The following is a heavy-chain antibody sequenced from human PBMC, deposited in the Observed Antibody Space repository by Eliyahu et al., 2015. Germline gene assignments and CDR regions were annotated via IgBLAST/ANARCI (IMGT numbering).Heavy chain of an antibody. D-gene: IGHD1-1*01. CDR3: ARDRLTGNYVLGF. CDR1: GSSVDGXY. V-gene: IGHV4-4*07. Sequence: QVQLQESGPGLVKPSETLSLTCAVSGSSVDGXYXTWXRPPAGGGLGWIGRVXPTGVTYYHPXLRRRVAMSIDTSNNQXSLRLNSVTAEDTAIYYCARDRLTGNYVLGFWGQGTLVTVSS. CDR2: VXPTGVT. J-gene: IGHJ4*02.